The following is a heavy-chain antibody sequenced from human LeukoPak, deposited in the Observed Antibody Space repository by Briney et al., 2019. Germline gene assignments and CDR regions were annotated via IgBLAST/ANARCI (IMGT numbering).Heavy chain of an antibody. V-gene: IGHV1-69*04. J-gene: IGHJ4*02. CDR2: IIPILGIA. D-gene: IGHD6-13*01. Sequence: ASVKVSCKASGGTFSSYAISWVRQAPGQGLEWMGRIIPILGIANYVQKFQGRVTITADKSTSTVYMELSSLRSEDTAVYYCARDRRNSIAAAGTLDYWGQGTLVTVSS. CDR1: GGTFSSYA. CDR3: ARDRRNSIAAAGTLDY.